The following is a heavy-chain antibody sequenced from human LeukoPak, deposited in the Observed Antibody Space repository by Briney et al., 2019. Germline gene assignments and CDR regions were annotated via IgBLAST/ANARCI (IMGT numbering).Heavy chain of an antibody. V-gene: IGHV3-21*01. J-gene: IGHJ4*02. CDR1: GFTFSSYS. Sequence: PGGSLRLSCAASGFTFSSYSMNWVRQAPGKGLEWVSSISSSSSYIYYADSVKGRFTISRDNAKNSLYLQMNSLRAEDTAVYYCARDSRYSGYDEGLYFDYWGQGTLVTVSS. CDR3: ARDSRYSGYDEGLYFDY. CDR2: ISSSSSYI. D-gene: IGHD5-12*01.